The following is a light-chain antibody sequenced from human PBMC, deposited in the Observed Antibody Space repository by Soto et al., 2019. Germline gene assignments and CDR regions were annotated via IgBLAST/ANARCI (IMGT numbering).Light chain of an antibody. CDR3: QQYGSSRT. CDR2: GVS. Sequence: EIVLTQSPGTLSLSPGERATLSCRASRSVSRSYLAWYQQKPGQAPRLLIYGVSSRATGIPDRFSGSGSGTDFTLTITRLEPDDFAVYYSQQYGSSRTFGQGTKVEIK. V-gene: IGKV3-20*01. CDR1: RSVSRSY. J-gene: IGKJ1*01.